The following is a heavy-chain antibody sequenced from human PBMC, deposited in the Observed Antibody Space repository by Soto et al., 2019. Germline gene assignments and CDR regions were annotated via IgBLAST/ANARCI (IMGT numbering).Heavy chain of an antibody. J-gene: IGHJ6*02. V-gene: IGHV1-69*13. CDR3: AREGGVDIVATLPKGMDV. CDR2: IIPIFGTA. CDR1: GGTFSSYA. D-gene: IGHD5-12*01. Sequence: ASVKVSCKASGGTFSSYAISWVRQAPGQGLEWMGGIIPIFGTANYAQKFQGRVTITADESTSTAYMELSSLRSEDTAVYYCAREGGVDIVATLPKGMDVWGQGTTVTVSS.